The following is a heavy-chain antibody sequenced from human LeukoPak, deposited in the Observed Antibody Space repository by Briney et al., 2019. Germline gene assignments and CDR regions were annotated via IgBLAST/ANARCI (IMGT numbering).Heavy chain of an antibody. CDR2: IYYSGST. V-gene: IGHV4-59*12. J-gene: IGHJ6*02. CDR3: AREYQIGAIWFGELGRYYGMDV. Sequence: SSETLSLTCTVSGGSISSYYWSWIRQPPGKGLEWIGYIYYSGSTNYNPSLKSRVTISVDTSKNQFSLKLSSVTAADTAVYYCAREYQIGAIWFGELGRYYGMDVWGQGTTVTVSS. CDR1: GGSISSYY. D-gene: IGHD3-10*01.